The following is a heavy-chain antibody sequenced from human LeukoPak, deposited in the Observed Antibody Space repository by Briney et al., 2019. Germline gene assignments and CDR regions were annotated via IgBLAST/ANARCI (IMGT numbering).Heavy chain of an antibody. CDR1: GFTFGSHA. V-gene: IGHV3-23*01. D-gene: IGHD1-26*01. CDR2: IYGNAGRT. J-gene: IGHJ4*02. CDR3: ARAGSDNYYSGINY. Sequence: GGSLRLSCAASGFTFGSHAMNWVRQAPGKGLEWVSGIYGNAGRTFYADSVKGRFTMSRDNSKNTLYLQMDSLRVEDTDIYYCARAGSDNYYSGINYWGQGTLVTVSS.